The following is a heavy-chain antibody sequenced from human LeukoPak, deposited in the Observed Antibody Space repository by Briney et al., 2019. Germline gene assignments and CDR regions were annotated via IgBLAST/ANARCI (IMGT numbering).Heavy chain of an antibody. D-gene: IGHD6-13*01. CDR2: IIPIFGTA. Sequence: SVKVSCKASGGTFSSYAISWVRQAPGQGLEWMGGIIPIFGTANYAQKFQGRVTITTDESTSTAYMEQSSLRSEDTAVYYCASYSSSWYRLIYWGQGTLVTVSS. CDR3: ASYSSSWYRLIY. CDR1: GGTFSSYA. V-gene: IGHV1-69*05. J-gene: IGHJ4*02.